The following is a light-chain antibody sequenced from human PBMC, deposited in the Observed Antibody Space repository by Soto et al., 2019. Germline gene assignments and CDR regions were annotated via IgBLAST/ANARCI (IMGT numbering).Light chain of an antibody. CDR3: QKYNSALWT. V-gene: IGKV1-27*01. J-gene: IGKJ1*01. Sequence: DIQMTQSPSSVSAAVGDRVTITCQAIQGISNYLAWYQQKPGKVPKLLIYAASTLQSGVPSRFSGSGSGTDFTLTISSLQPEDVATYYCQKYNSALWTFGQGTKVDIK. CDR1: QGISNY. CDR2: AAS.